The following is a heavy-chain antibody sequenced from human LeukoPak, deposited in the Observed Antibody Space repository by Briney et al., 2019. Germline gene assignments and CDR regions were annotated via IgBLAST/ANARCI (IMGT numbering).Heavy chain of an antibody. CDR3: ARTTAMVTIFDY. J-gene: IGHJ4*02. CDR2: INAGNGNT. V-gene: IGHV1-3*01. CDR1: GYTFTTYA. Sequence: ASVKVSCKASGYTFTTYAMHWVRQAPGQRLEWMGWINAGNGNTKYSQKFQGRVTITRDTSASTAYMELSSLRSEDTAVYYCARTTAMVTIFDYWGQGTLVTLSS. D-gene: IGHD5-18*01.